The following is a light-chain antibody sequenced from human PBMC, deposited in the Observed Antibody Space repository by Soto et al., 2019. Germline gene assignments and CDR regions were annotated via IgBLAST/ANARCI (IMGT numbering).Light chain of an antibody. Sequence: GDRVTITCRASQGISSALAWYQQKPGKAPKLLIYDASSLESGVPSRFSGSGSGTDFTPTICSLQPEDFATYYCQQLNSYPLTYGGGTKVAIK. J-gene: IGKJ4*01. CDR3: QQLNSYPLT. CDR1: QGISSA. CDR2: DAS. V-gene: IGKV1-13*02.